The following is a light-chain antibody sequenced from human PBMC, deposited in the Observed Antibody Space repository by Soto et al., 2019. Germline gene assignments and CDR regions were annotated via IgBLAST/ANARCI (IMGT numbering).Light chain of an antibody. J-gene: IGKJ3*01. CDR2: AAS. V-gene: IGKV1-33*01. CDR3: QSFVDVPL. Sequence: DIQMTQSPSSLSASVGDTVTITCQASHDINNYLNWYQQKPGKAPELLIYAASHLEIGVPSRFSGGGAETDFTYTISGLQPEDFGTFCCQSFVDVPLFGPGTKGDVK. CDR1: HDINNY.